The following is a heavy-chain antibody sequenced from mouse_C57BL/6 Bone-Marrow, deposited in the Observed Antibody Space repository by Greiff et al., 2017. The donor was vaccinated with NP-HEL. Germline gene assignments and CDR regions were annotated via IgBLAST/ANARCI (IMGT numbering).Heavy chain of an antibody. CDR3: TRGLLNFDY. V-gene: IGHV14-4*01. CDR1: GFNIKDDY. CDR2: IDPENGDT. Sequence: VQLKESGAELVRPGASVKLSCTASGFNIKDDYMHWVKQRPEQGLEWIGWIDPENGDTEYASKFQGKATITADTSSNTAYLQLSSLTSEDTAVYYCTRGLLNFDYWGQGTTLTVSS. D-gene: IGHD2-3*01. J-gene: IGHJ2*01.